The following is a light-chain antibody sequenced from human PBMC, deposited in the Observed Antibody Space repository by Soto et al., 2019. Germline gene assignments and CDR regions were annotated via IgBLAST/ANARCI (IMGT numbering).Light chain of an antibody. CDR3: CSYAGSSYV. CDR2: EVS. CDR1: SSDVGGYNY. J-gene: IGLJ1*01. Sequence: QSALTQPASVSGSPGQSITISCTGTSSDVGGYNYVSWYQQHPGTSPKLMIYEVSNRPSGVSNRFSGSKSGNTASLIISGLQAEDEADYYCCSYAGSSYVFGTGTQLTVL. V-gene: IGLV2-14*01.